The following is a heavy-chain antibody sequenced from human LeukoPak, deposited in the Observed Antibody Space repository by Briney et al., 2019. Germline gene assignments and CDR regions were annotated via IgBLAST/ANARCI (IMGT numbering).Heavy chain of an antibody. V-gene: IGHV3-23*01. CDR2: LTDSGGRT. Sequence: PGGSLRLSCAASGFTFSNYAMSWVRQAPGKGLEWVSALTDSGGRTFYADSVKGRFTISRDNSKNTLYLQMNSLRAEDTALYYCAKQVTAPGPIDYWGQGTLVTVSS. J-gene: IGHJ4*02. D-gene: IGHD2-21*02. CDR3: AKQVTAPGPIDY. CDR1: GFTFSNYA.